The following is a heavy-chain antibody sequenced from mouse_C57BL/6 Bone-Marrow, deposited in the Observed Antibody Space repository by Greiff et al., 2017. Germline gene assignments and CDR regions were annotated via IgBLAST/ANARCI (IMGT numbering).Heavy chain of an antibody. J-gene: IGHJ4*01. Sequence: EVQLVESVAELVRPGASVKLSCTASGFNIKNTYMHWVKQRPEQGLEWIGRIDPANGNTKYAPKFQGKATITADTSSNTAYLQLSSLTSEDTAIYYCASLITTVVADAMDYWGQGTSVTVSS. D-gene: IGHD1-1*01. CDR2: IDPANGNT. CDR1: GFNIKNTY. V-gene: IGHV14-3*01. CDR3: ASLITTVVADAMDY.